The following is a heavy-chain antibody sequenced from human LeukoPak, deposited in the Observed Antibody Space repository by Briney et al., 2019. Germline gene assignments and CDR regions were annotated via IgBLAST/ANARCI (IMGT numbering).Heavy chain of an antibody. CDR2: INQDGSEK. J-gene: IGHJ4*02. CDR1: GFTFSNYG. V-gene: IGHV3-7*01. Sequence: PGGSLRLSCAASGFTFSNYGMHWVRQAPGKGLEWVANINQDGSEKYCVDSLKGRFTISRDNAENSLYLQMNSLRAEDTGVYYCARDGHYTIYELRFDYWGQGALVTVSS. CDR3: ARDGHYTIYELRFDY. D-gene: IGHD5/OR15-5a*01.